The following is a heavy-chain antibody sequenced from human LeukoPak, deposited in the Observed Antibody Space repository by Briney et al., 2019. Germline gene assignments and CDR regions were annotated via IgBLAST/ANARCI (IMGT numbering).Heavy chain of an antibody. V-gene: IGHV3-21*03. CDR1: GFTFSSYS. D-gene: IGHD6-13*01. Sequence: PGGSLRLSCAASGFTFSSYSVNWVRQAPGKGLEWVSSISSSSSYIYYADSVKGRFTISRDNAKNSLYLQMNSLKTEDTAVYYCTRPSHRYSNPYYFDYWGQGTLVTVSS. CDR3: TRPSHRYSNPYYFDY. J-gene: IGHJ4*02. CDR2: ISSSSSYI.